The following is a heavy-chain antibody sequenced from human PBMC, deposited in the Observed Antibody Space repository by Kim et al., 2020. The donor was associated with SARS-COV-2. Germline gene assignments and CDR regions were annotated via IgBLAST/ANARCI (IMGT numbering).Heavy chain of an antibody. J-gene: IGHJ4*02. CDR3: SMDLRYNYGREFDY. Sequence: YADSVKSRFTGYRDNAKNNLYLQMNGLRVEDTGMFFCSMDLRYNYGREFDYWGQGTLVTVSS. D-gene: IGHD5-18*01. V-gene: IGHV3-74*03.